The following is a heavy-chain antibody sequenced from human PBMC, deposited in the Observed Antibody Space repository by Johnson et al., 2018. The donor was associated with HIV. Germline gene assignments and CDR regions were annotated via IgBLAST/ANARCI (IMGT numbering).Heavy chain of an antibody. CDR2: MNGDGKST. J-gene: IGHJ3*02. V-gene: IGHV3-74*02. D-gene: IGHD4-23*01. Sequence: VQLVESGGGVVQPGGSLRLSCAASGFTFINYWMHWVRQAPGKGLVWVSRMNGDGKSTTDAASVKGRFTISRDNAKNTLYQQMNSLRAEDTAVYDCAKGGDYGGKGDAFDIWGQGTMVTVSS. CDR1: GFTFINYW. CDR3: AKGGDYGGKGDAFDI.